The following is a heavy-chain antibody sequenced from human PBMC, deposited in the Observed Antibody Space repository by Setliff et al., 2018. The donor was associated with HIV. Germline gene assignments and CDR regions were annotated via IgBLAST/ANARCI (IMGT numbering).Heavy chain of an antibody. V-gene: IGHV1-46*01. CDR2: VNTVGGGA. CDR3: AREGQVVVTAKGFDY. J-gene: IGHJ4*02. D-gene: IGHD2-15*01. Sequence: GASVKVSCKTSGYTFTNYYVHWMRQAPGQGLEWMGVVNTVGGGASYAQKFQGRLTVTRDTSTSTVYMELSSLRSEDTAVYYCAREGQVVVTAKGFDYWGLGTLVTVSS. CDR1: GYTFTNYY.